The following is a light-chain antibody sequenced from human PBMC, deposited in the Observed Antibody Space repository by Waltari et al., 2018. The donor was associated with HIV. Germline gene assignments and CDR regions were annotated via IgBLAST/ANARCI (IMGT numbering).Light chain of an antibody. Sequence: SFELTQPSSVSVSPGQTARITCSGDILAKKYVRWLQQRPGPAPLLIIFKDNERPSGIPDRFSGSSTGTTVTLTISGVQVEDEADYYCYSAANYIWVFGGGTRLTVL. CDR3: YSAANYIWV. CDR2: KDN. J-gene: IGLJ3*02. CDR1: ILAKKY. V-gene: IGLV3-27*01.